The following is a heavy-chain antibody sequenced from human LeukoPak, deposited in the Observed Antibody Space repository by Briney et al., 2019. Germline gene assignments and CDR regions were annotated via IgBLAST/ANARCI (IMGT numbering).Heavy chain of an antibody. CDR2: IYTRGST. CDR1: GGSINNYY. Sequence: KPSETLSLTCTVSGGSINNYYWSWIRQPAGKGLEWIGRIYTRGSTNYNPSLKSRVTMAVDTSKNQFSLKLSSVTAADTAVYYCARGRYCSADICSGGDAFDIWGQGTMLSVSS. CDR3: ARGRYCSADICSGGDAFDI. J-gene: IGHJ3*02. D-gene: IGHD2-15*01. V-gene: IGHV4-4*07.